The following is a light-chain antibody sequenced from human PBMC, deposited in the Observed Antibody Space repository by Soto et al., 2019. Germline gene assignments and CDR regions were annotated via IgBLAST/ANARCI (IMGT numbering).Light chain of an antibody. V-gene: IGKV1-9*01. Sequence: IQLTQSPSPLSASVGDRVTITCRASQAISSYLAWYQQKPGRAPNLLIYGASTLQSGVPSRFSGSGSGTDFTLTISSLQPEDFATYYCQQLNSYPRTFGQGTKVEIK. CDR3: QQLNSYPRT. CDR2: GAS. J-gene: IGKJ1*01. CDR1: QAISSY.